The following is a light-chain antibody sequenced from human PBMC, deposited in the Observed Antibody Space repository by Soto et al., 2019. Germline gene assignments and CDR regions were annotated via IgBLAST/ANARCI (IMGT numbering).Light chain of an antibody. CDR1: SSNIGAGFD. Sequence: QAVVTQPPSVSGAPGQRVTISCTGSSSNIGAGFDVHWYQQLPGTAPRVLIYGNSNRPSAVPDRFSGSKSVTSASLAITGLQAEDEADYYCQSYDSSLSGYVFGAGTKLTVL. V-gene: IGLV1-40*01. CDR2: GNS. CDR3: QSYDSSLSGYV. J-gene: IGLJ1*01.